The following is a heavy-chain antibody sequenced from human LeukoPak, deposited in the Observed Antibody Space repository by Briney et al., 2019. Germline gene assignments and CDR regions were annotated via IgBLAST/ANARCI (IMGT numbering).Heavy chain of an antibody. V-gene: IGHV3-30*18. J-gene: IGHJ4*02. CDR1: GFTFSSYG. D-gene: IGHD3-16*01. CDR2: ISFDGSNK. CDR3: ANTYYDYVWGSYPGNFDY. Sequence: GRSLRLSCAASGFTFSSYGMHWVRQAPGKGLEWVAVISFDGSNKYFADSVKGRFTISRDNSKNTLYLQMNSLRAEDTAVYYCANTYYDYVWGSYPGNFDYWGQGTLVTVSS.